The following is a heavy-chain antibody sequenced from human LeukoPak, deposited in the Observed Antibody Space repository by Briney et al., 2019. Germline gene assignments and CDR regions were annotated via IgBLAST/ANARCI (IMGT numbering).Heavy chain of an antibody. CDR2: IYPGDSDT. CDR3: ARLRSTNYYDGSEY. J-gene: IGHJ4*02. Sequence: GESLKISCMGSGYSFTNYWIGLVRQMPGKGLEWMGIIYPGDSDTRYSPSFRGQVTISTDKSISTAYLQWSSLKASDTAMYYCARLRSTNYYDGSEYWGQGTLVTVSS. CDR1: GYSFTNYW. D-gene: IGHD3-22*01. V-gene: IGHV5-51*01.